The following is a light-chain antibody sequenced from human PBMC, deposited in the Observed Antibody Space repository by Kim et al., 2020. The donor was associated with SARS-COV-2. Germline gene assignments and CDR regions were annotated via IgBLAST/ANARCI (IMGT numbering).Light chain of an antibody. V-gene: IGKV1-16*02. CDR2: DAS. Sequence: ASGGDRVTINCRASQDIGNDLAWFQQKPGKAPKSLIYDASNLQSGVPSKFSGSGSGTDFTLTISSLHSEDFATYYCQQYNSYPLTFGGGTKVDIK. CDR3: QQYNSYPLT. CDR1: QDIGND. J-gene: IGKJ4*01.